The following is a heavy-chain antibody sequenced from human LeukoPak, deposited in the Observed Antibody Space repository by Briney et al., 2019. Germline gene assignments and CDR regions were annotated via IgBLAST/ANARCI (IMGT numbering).Heavy chain of an antibody. J-gene: IGHJ4*02. Sequence: SVKVSCKASGGTFSSYAISWVRQAPGQGLEWMGGIIPIFGTANYAQKFQGRVTITTDESASTAYMELSRLRSDDTAVYYCARVGDGIAAAYYWGQGTLVTVSS. CDR3: ARVGDGIAAAYY. CDR1: GGTFSSYA. V-gene: IGHV1-69*05. CDR2: IIPIFGTA. D-gene: IGHD6-13*01.